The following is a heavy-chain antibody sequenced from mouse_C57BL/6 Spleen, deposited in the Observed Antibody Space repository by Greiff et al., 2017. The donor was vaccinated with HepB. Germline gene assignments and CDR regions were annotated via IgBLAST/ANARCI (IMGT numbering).Heavy chain of an antibody. V-gene: IGHV3-8*01. CDR2: ISYSGSP. CDR1: GYSITSDY. Sequence: EVKLQESGPGLAKPSQTLSLTCSVTGYSITSDYWNWIRKCPANKLEYMGYISYSGSPYYNPSLKSRISITRDTSKNQYYLQLNSVTTEDTATYYCAKGDYSNYWYFDVWGTGTTVTVSS. J-gene: IGHJ1*03. CDR3: AKGDYSNYWYFDV. D-gene: IGHD2-5*01.